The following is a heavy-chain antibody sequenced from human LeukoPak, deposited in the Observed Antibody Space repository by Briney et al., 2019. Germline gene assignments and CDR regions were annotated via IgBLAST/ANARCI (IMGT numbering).Heavy chain of an antibody. CDR3: ARAVGSGSFQTYYYYMDV. Sequence: SSETLSLTCTVSGDSISSHYWSWIRQPPGKGLEWIGYIYTSGSTNYNPSLKSRVTMSVDTSKNQFSLKLSSVTAADTAVYCCARAVGSGSFQTYYYYMDVWGKGTTVTISS. D-gene: IGHD3-10*01. CDR1: GDSISSHY. V-gene: IGHV4-4*08. J-gene: IGHJ6*03. CDR2: IYTSGST.